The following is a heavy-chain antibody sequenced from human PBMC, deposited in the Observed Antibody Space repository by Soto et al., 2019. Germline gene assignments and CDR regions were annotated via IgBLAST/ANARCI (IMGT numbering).Heavy chain of an antibody. CDR1: GGSISSSSYY. Sequence: SETLSLTCTVSGGSISSSSYYWGWIRQPPGKGLEWIGSIYYSGSTYYNPSLKSRVTISVDTSKNQFSLKLSSVTAADTAVYYCATDLGDFDYWGQGTLVTVSS. D-gene: IGHD3-16*01. CDR3: ATDLGDFDY. CDR2: IYYSGST. J-gene: IGHJ4*02. V-gene: IGHV4-39*01.